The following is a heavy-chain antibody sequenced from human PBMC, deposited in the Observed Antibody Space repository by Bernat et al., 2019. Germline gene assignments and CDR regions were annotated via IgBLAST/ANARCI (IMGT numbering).Heavy chain of an antibody. D-gene: IGHD6-19*01. J-gene: IGHJ3*02. CDR3: AGQKSSGWRLSGDAFDS. CDR2: IYYSGST. V-gene: IGHV4-39*01. CDR1: GGSISSSSYY. Sequence: QLQLQESGPGLVKPSETLSLTCTVSGGSISSSSYYWGWIRQPPGKGLEWIGSIYYSGSTYYNPSLKSRVTISVDTSKNQFSLKLSSVTAADTAVYYCAGQKSSGWRLSGDAFDSWGQGTMVTVSS.